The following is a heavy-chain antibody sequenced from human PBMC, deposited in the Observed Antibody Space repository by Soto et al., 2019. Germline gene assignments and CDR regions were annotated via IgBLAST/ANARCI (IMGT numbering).Heavy chain of an antibody. J-gene: IGHJ5*02. CDR3: ARGLVVVPDAKVFWFDP. D-gene: IGHD2-2*01. Sequence: PSETLSLTCTVSGGSISSYYWSWIRQPPGKGLEWIGHIYYSGSTNYNPSLKSRVTISVDTSKNQFSLKLSSVTAADTAVYYCARGLVVVPDAKVFWFDPWGQGTLVTVSS. CDR2: IYYSGST. CDR1: GGSISSYY. V-gene: IGHV4-59*01.